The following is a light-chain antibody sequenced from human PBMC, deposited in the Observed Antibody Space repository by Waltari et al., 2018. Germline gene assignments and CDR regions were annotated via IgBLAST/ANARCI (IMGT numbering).Light chain of an antibody. CDR2: STN. V-gene: IGLV8-61*01. Sequence: QTVVTQEPSFSVSPGGTVTLTCGLRSGSVSPTYYPSWDQQTPGQAPRPLISSTNTRSSGVPDRISGSILGNKAALTITGAQADDESDYYCVLYMGGGILFGGGTKLTVL. CDR1: SGSVSPTYY. CDR3: VLYMGGGIL. J-gene: IGLJ3*02.